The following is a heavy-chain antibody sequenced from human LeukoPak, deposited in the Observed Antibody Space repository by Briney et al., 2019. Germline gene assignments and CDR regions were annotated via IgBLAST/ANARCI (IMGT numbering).Heavy chain of an antibody. J-gene: IGHJ4*02. V-gene: IGHV3-30*04. CDR2: VSSDGGTK. CDR3: ASEGVVGGGVDY. CDR1: GFTFSSYA. Sequence: GGSLRLSCAASGFTFSSYAMHWVRQAPGKGLEWVTVVSSDGGTKYYADSVKGRFTISRDNSKNTLYLQMNRLRAEDTAVYYCASEGVVGGGVDYWGQGTLVTVSS. D-gene: IGHD2-15*01.